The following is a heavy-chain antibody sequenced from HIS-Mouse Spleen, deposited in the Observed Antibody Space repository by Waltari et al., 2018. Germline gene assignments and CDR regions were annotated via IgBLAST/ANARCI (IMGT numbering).Heavy chain of an antibody. CDR2: IIPIFGTA. V-gene: IGHV1-69*01. CDR1: GGTCGSCA. J-gene: IGHJ4*02. D-gene: IGHD6-6*01. CDR3: ARKYSSSYYFDY. Sequence: HVQLVQSGAEVKKPRSSVKVSCKSSGGTCGSCAISWVRQAPGQGLEWMGGIIPIFGTANYAQKFQGRVTITADESTSTAYMELSSLRSEDTAVYYCARKYSSSYYFDYWGQGTLVTVSS.